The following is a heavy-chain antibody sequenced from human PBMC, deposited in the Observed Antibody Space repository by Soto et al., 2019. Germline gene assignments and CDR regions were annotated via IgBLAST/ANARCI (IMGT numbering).Heavy chain of an antibody. D-gene: IGHD5-18*01. Sequence: ASVKVSCKASGYTFTAYYMHWVRQAPGQGLEWMGWVNPNSGGTNYAQKFQGRVTITADESTSTAYMELSSLRSEDTAVYYCARGYSYGYYYYGTDVWGQGTTVTVSS. J-gene: IGHJ6*02. CDR2: VNPNSGGT. CDR1: GYTFTAYY. CDR3: ARGYSYGYYYYGTDV. V-gene: IGHV1-2*02.